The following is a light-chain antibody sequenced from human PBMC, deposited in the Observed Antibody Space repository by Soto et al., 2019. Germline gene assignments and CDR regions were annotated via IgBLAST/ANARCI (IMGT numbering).Light chain of an antibody. CDR1: QSVSRY. V-gene: IGKV3-11*01. CDR2: DAS. Sequence: EIVLTQSPATLSLSPGDTATLSCRASQSVSRYLAWYQQKPGHAPRLLIYDASIRATGIPARFSGSGSGTDITLTIGSLAADDFAVYCCQHRSKWPRTFGQGTKVEIK. CDR3: QHRSKWPRT. J-gene: IGKJ1*01.